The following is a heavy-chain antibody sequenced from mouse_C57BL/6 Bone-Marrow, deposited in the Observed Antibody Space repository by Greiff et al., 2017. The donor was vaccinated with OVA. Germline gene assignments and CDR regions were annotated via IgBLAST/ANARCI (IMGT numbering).Heavy chain of an antibody. Sequence: EVKLMESGGGLVKPGGSLKLSCAASGFPFSSYAMSWVRQTPEKRLEWVATISDGGSYTYYPDNVQGRFTLSRDNAKNNLYLQMSHLKSEDTAMYYCAREGDYDSSSYGRCHDAMDYWGQGTSVTVSA. CDR2: ISDGGSYT. J-gene: IGHJ4*01. CDR3: AREGDYDSSSYGRCHDAMDY. V-gene: IGHV5-4*01. CDR1: GFPFSSYA. D-gene: IGHD1-1*01.